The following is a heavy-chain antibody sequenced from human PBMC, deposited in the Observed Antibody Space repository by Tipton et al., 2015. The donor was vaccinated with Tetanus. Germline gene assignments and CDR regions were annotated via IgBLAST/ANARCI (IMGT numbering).Heavy chain of an antibody. CDR3: TTDSRVLRFLEWLF. J-gene: IGHJ4*02. CDR1: GFTFSNAW. Sequence: SLRLSCAASGFTFSNAWMSWVRQAPGKGLEWVGRIKSKTDGGTTDYAAPVKGRFTISRDDSKNTLYLQMNSLKTEDTAVYYCTTDSRVLRFLEWLFWGQGTLVTVSS. D-gene: IGHD3-3*01. V-gene: IGHV3-15*01. CDR2: IKSKTDGGTT.